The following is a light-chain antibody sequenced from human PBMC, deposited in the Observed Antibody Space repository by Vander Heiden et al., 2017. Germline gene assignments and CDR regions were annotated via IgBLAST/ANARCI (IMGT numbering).Light chain of an antibody. CDR3: QQYNSYLMYT. J-gene: IGKJ2*01. Sequence: DIQMTQSPSTLSASVGDRVTTTCRASQSISSWLAWYQQKPGKAPKLLIYKASSLESGVPSRFSGSGSGTEFTLTISSLQPDDFATYYCQQYNSYLMYTFGQGTKLEIK. CDR1: QSISSW. CDR2: KAS. V-gene: IGKV1-5*03.